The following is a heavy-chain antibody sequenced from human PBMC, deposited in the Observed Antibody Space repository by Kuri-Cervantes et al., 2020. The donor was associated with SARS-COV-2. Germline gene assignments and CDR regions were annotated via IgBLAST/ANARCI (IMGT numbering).Heavy chain of an antibody. Sequence: GESLKISCAASGFTFSSYSMNWVRQAPGKGLEWVSYISSSSSTIYYAGSVKGRFTISRDNAKNSLYLQMNSLRDEDTAVYYCARASGYCSGGSCSPYYYYGMDVWGQGTTVTVSS. V-gene: IGHV3-48*02. CDR1: GFTFSSYS. J-gene: IGHJ6*02. CDR2: ISSSSSTI. D-gene: IGHD2-15*01. CDR3: ARASGYCSGGSCSPYYYYGMDV.